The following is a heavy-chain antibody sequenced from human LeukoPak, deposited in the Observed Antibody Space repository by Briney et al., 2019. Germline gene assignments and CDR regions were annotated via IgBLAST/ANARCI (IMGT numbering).Heavy chain of an antibody. CDR2: ISHDRSNN. CDR1: GFTFSNYA. CDR3: ARDLSGSYMSDY. Sequence: GGPLRLSCAASGFTFSNYAMHWARQAPGKGLEWVAFISHDRSNNCHADSVKGRFTISRDNSKNILYLQMNSLTDEDTAVYYCARDLSGSYMSDYWGQGTLVTVSS. D-gene: IGHD3-10*01. V-gene: IGHV3-30-3*01. J-gene: IGHJ4*02.